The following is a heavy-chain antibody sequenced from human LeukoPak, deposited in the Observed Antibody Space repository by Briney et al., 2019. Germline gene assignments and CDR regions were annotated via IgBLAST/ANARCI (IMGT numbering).Heavy chain of an antibody. CDR3: ARAIPYNWFDP. V-gene: IGHV4-59*01. D-gene: IGHD2-2*02. CDR1: GGSISSYY. J-gene: IGHJ5*02. Sequence: PSETLSLTCTVSGGSISSYYWSWIRQPPGKGLEWIGYIYYSGSTNYNPSLKGRVTISVDTSKSQFSLKLSSVTAADTAVYYCARAIPYNWFDPWGQGTLVTVSS. CDR2: IYYSGST.